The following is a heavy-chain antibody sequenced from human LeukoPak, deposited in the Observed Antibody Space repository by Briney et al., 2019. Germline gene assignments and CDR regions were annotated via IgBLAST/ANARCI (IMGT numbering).Heavy chain of an antibody. CDR3: ARDLSADVLRNYYYYYGMDV. D-gene: IGHD3-16*01. Sequence: GESLRLSCAASGFTFSSYGMHWVRQAPGKGLEWVAVIWYDGSNKYYADSVKGRFTISRDNSKNTLYLQMNSLRAEDTAVYYCARDLSADVLRNYYYYYGMDVWGQGTTVTVSS. CDR1: GFTFSSYG. CDR2: IWYDGSNK. V-gene: IGHV3-33*01. J-gene: IGHJ6*02.